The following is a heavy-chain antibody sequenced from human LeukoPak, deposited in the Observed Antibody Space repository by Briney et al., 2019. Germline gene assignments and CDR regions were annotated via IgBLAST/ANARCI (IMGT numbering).Heavy chain of an antibody. CDR1: GYSISSGYY. V-gene: IGHV4-38-2*01. CDR2: IYHSGST. CDR3: ARWDSGEWFHDAFDI. Sequence: SETLSLTCAVSGYSISSGYYWGWIRQPPGKGLEWIGSIYHSGSTYYNPSLKSRVTISGDTSKKQFSLKLSSVTAADTAVYYCARWDSGEWFHDAFDIWGQGTMVTVSS. D-gene: IGHD3-3*01. J-gene: IGHJ3*02.